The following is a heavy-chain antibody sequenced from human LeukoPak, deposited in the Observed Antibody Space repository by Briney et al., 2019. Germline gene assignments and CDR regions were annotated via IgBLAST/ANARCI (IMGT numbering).Heavy chain of an antibody. CDR2: VYYRGTT. Sequence: SETLSLTCTISGGSISSYYWSWIRQPPGKGLEWIGYVYYRGTTNYNPSLKSRVTISVDTSKNQFSLKLSSVTAADTAVYYCVRSSTYHLFDDWGQGTLVTVSS. CDR1: GGSISSYY. CDR3: VRSSTYHLFDD. V-gene: IGHV4-59*08. D-gene: IGHD2-15*01. J-gene: IGHJ4*02.